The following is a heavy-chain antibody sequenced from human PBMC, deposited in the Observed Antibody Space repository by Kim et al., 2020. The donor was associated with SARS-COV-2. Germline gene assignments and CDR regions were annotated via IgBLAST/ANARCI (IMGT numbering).Heavy chain of an antibody. D-gene: IGHD3-3*01. J-gene: IGHJ6*02. CDR3: AKCREWGQLGPVDV. Sequence: ADSVKGRSTIARDNSKNTLDLQRNSLGAEDTAIYYCAKCREWGQLGPVDVWGQGTTVTVSS. V-gene: IGHV3-30-3*02.